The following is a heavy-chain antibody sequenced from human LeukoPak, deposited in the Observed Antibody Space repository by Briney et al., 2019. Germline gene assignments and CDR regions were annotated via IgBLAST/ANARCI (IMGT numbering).Heavy chain of an antibody. Sequence: SETLSLTCTVSGYSISSGYYWGWIRQPPGKGLEWIGSIYHSGSTYYNPSLRSRVTISLDTSKNQFSLKLNSVTAADTAVYYCARAGGSGLIDYWGQGILVTVSS. CDR3: ARAGGSGLIDY. CDR1: GYSISSGYY. D-gene: IGHD6-19*01. CDR2: IYHSGST. J-gene: IGHJ4*02. V-gene: IGHV4-38-2*02.